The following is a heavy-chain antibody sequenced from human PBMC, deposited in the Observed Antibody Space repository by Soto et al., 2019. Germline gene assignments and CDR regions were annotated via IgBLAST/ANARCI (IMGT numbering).Heavy chain of an antibody. J-gene: IGHJ4*02. D-gene: IGHD2-21*01. CDR3: AKGRCASCYFADY. CDR1: GFTFSNYA. CDR2: ISHSGDST. V-gene: IGHV3-23*01. Sequence: GGSLRLSCAVSGFTFSNYAMNWVRQAPGKGLEWVSGISHSGDSTFYADSVKGRFTISRDNSKNTLYLQLSSLRAEDTAIYYCAKGRCASCYFADYWGQGSLVTVS.